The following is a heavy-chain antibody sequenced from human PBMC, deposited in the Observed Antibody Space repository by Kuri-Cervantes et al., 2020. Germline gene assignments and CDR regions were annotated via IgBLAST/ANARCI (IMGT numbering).Heavy chain of an antibody. J-gene: IGHJ6*02. Sequence: SETLSLTCTVSGGSISSYYWSWIRQPPGKGLEWIGYIYYRGSTNYNPSLKSRVTISVDTSKNQFSLKLSSVTAADTAVYYCARDRVGYYYGSGSPWTNYYYGMDVWGQGTTVTVSS. CDR3: ARDRVGYYYGSGSPWTNYYYGMDV. V-gene: IGHV4-59*01. CDR1: GGSISSYY. CDR2: IYYRGST. D-gene: IGHD3-10*01.